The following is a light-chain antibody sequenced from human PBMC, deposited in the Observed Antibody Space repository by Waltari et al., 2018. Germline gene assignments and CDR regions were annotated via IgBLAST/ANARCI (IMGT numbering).Light chain of an antibody. V-gene: IGKV3D-15*01. CDR1: QSISNN. CDR2: VSS. J-gene: IGKJ2*01. CDR3: QQYDTWPLGT. Sequence: MTQSPATLSVSSGERATLSCRASQSISNNLAGYKQKPGQAPGLLLYVSSTRPTGIPARFSGGVSGTEFTLTISSLQSEDFGVYYCQQYDTWPLGTFGQGTQLEIK.